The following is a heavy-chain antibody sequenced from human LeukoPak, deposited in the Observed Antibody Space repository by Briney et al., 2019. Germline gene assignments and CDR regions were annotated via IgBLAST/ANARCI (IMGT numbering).Heavy chain of an antibody. J-gene: IGHJ5*01. CDR1: GDSVTTDSAA. CDR3: ARGYDSNWFDF. Sequence: SQTLSLTCAISGDSVTTDSAAWSWIRQSPSRGLEWLGRTYYRFEWYNDYAESLKSRITIYPDTSKNQFSLELKSLTPEDTAVYYCARGYDSNWFDFWGQGTQVIVSS. V-gene: IGHV6-1*01. D-gene: IGHD3-22*01. CDR2: TYYRFEWYN.